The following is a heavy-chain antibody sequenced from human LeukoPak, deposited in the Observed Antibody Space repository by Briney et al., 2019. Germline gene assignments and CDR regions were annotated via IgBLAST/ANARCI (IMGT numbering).Heavy chain of an antibody. CDR1: GFTFSSYA. D-gene: IGHD6-19*01. Sequence: GGSLRLSCAASGFTFSSYAMSWVRQAPGKGLEWISYISSSGSTIYYADSVKGRFTISRDNAKNSLYLQMSSLRAEDTAIYYCARGYPAVAGSDAFDIWGQGTMVTVSS. CDR3: ARGYPAVAGSDAFDI. V-gene: IGHV3-48*03. J-gene: IGHJ3*02. CDR2: ISSSGSTI.